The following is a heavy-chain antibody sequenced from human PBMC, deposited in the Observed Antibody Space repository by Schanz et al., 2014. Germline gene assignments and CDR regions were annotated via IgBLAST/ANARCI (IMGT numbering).Heavy chain of an antibody. J-gene: IGHJ5*01. D-gene: IGHD2-8*01. CDR3: AKWEDFVPEPEPMRGWFDS. Sequence: EVRLVESGGGLVQPGGSLRLSCVASGFNFYTSAMTWVRQAPGKGLEWVSVISARGEVSKYSDSVKGRFIVSRDNSRATLFLQMDSLRAADTAFYYCAKWEDFVPEPEPMRGWFDSWGQGILVTVSS. V-gene: IGHV3-23*04. CDR1: GFNFYTSA. CDR2: ISARGEVS.